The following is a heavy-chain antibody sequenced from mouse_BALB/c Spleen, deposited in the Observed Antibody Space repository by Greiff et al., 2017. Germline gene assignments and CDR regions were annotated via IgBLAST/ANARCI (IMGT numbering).Heavy chain of an antibody. CDR2: IYWDDDK. D-gene: IGHD2-10*02. CDR1: GFSLSTSGMG. J-gene: IGHJ2*01. Sequence: QVTLKESGPGILQPSQTLSLTCSFSGFSLSTSGMGVSWIRQPSGKGLEWLAHIYWDDDKRYNPSLKSRLTISKDTSSNQVFLKITSVDTADTATYYCARREGVWSYYFDYWGQGTTLTVSS. CDR3: ARREGVWSYYFDY. V-gene: IGHV8-12*01.